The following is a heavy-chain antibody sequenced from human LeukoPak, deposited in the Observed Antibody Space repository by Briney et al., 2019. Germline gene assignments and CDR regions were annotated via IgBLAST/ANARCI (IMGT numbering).Heavy chain of an antibody. D-gene: IGHD3-22*01. Sequence: SVKVPCKAPGGTFSSYAISWVRQAPGQGLEWMGRIIPILGIANYAQKFQGRVTITADKSTSTAYMELSSLRSEDTAVYYCASALDSSGYSLVDAFDIWGQGTMVTVSS. V-gene: IGHV1-69*04. CDR2: IIPILGIA. CDR1: GGTFSSYA. J-gene: IGHJ3*02. CDR3: ASALDSSGYSLVDAFDI.